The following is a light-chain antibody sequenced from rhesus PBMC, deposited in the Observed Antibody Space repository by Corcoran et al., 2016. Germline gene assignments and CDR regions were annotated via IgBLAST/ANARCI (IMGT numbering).Light chain of an antibody. V-gene: IGKV1-22*01. CDR3: LQYTSSPFT. CDR1: QSISSW. Sequence: DIQMTQSPSSLSASVGDTVTITCRASQSISSWLDWYQQKPGKAPKLLIYQETSLQSWVPSRFSGSGSGTDFTLTISSLQPEDFATYYCLQYTSSPFTFGPGTKLDIK. CDR2: QET. J-gene: IGKJ3*01.